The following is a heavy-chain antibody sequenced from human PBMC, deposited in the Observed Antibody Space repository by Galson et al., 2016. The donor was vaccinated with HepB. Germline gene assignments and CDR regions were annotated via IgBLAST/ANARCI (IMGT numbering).Heavy chain of an antibody. Sequence: SVKVSCKASGFTFTTYWMHWVRQAPGQGLEWMGVINPRGGGPNYAQKFQGRLTMTRDTSTSTRYMELNSLSSEDTAIYYCAREYKRASSLGYFAYWGQGTLVTVSS. CDR1: GFTFTTYW. V-gene: IGHV1-46*01. D-gene: IGHD1-14*01. CDR2: INPRGGGP. CDR3: AREYKRASSLGYFAY. J-gene: IGHJ4*02.